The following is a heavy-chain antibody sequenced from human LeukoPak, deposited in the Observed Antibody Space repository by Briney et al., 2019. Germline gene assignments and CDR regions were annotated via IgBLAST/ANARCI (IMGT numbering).Heavy chain of an antibody. CDR1: GFTFSSYS. Sequence: PGGSLRLSCGVSGFTFSSYSMCWIRQPPGKGLEWIGSIYYSGSTYYNPSLKSRVTISVDTSKNQFSLKLSSVTAADTAVYYCASSITMIVVVISSFDYWGQGTLVTVSS. V-gene: IGHV4-39*01. CDR3: ASSITMIVVVISSFDY. CDR2: IYYSGST. D-gene: IGHD3-22*01. J-gene: IGHJ4*02.